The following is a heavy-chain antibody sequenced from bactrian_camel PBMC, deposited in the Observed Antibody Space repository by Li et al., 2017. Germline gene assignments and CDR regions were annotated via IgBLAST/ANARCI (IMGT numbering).Heavy chain of an antibody. D-gene: IGHD6*01. J-gene: IGHJ4*01. CDR1: GFTFSTSY. Sequence: VQLVESGGGLVQPGGSLRLSCATSGFTFSTSYMTWVRQAPGKEHEWVSSIFNDGSSTYYADSVKGRFTISRDNAKNTLYLHLNSLKTEDTAMYYCVKHLLDGTWTLNDWGQGTQVTVS. CDR2: IFNDGSST. V-gene: IGHV3S6*01. CDR3: VKHLLDGTWTLND.